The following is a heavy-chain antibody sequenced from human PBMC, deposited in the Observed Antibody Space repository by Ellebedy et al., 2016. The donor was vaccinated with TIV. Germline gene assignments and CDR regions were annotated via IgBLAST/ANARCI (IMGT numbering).Heavy chain of an antibody. J-gene: IGHJ4*02. CDR1: GFTFSSYG. CDR2: IWYDGSNK. V-gene: IGHV3-33*01. Sequence: GESLKISCAASGFTFSSYGMHWVRQAPGKGLEWVAVIWYDGSNKYYADSVKGRFTISRDNSKNTLYLQMNSLRAEDTAVYYCAGDGDTVTTASFDYWGQGTLVTVSS. CDR3: AGDGDTVTTASFDY. D-gene: IGHD4-17*01.